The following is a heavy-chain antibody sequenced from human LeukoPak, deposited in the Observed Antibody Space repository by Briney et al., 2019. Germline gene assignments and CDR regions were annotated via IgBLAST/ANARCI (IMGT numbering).Heavy chain of an antibody. J-gene: IGHJ4*02. CDR1: GGSISSGSYY. CDR3: ARHTGYDYGDYVRRYYFDY. V-gene: IGHV4-39*01. CDR2: IYYSGST. Sequence: SETLSLTCAVSGGSISSGSYYWGWIRQPPGKGLEWIGSIYYSGSTYYNPSLKSRVTISVDTSKNQFSLKLSSVTAADTAVFYCARHTGYDYGDYVRRYYFDYWGQGTLVTVSS. D-gene: IGHD4-17*01.